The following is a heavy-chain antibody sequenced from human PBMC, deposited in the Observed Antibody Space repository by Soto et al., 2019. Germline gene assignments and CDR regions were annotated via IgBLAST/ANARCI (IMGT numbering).Heavy chain of an antibody. Sequence: GGSLRVSCAASGFTFSSYARSWVRQATGKGLEWVSAISGSGGSTYYADSVKGRFTISRDNSKNTLYLQMNSLRAEDTAVYYCAKGPESSGWPRYFDYWGQGTLVTVSS. J-gene: IGHJ4*02. D-gene: IGHD6-19*01. CDR1: GFTFSSYA. V-gene: IGHV3-23*01. CDR3: AKGPESSGWPRYFDY. CDR2: ISGSGGST.